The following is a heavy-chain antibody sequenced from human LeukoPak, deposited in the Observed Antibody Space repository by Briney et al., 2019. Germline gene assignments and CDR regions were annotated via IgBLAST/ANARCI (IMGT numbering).Heavy chain of an antibody. CDR2: ISTDGGINK. D-gene: IGHD5/OR15-5a*01. Sequence: PGRSLRLSCVTSGVSFSSYGIHWVCHAPRKGLEWLAVISTDGGINKYYAESVKGRFTISRDDSKNTLYLQMNSLRTEDTGIYIFARQRQDVYYYLGMDVWGQGTTVTVSS. CDR1: GVSFSSYG. J-gene: IGHJ6*02. V-gene: IGHV3-30*03. CDR3: ARQRQDVYYYLGMDV.